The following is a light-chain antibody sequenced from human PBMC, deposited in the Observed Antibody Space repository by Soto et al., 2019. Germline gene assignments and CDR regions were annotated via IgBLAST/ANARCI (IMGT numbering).Light chain of an antibody. V-gene: IGKV2-28*01. CDR3: MQALQTPRT. J-gene: IGKJ2*01. Sequence: DIVMTQSPLSLPVTPGEPASISCRSSQSLLHSNGYNYLDWYLQKPGQSPQLLIYLGSNLASGVRDRFSGSGSGTDFTLKISRVEAEDVGVYYCMQALQTPRTCGQGTELEIK. CDR1: QSLLHSNGYNY. CDR2: LGS.